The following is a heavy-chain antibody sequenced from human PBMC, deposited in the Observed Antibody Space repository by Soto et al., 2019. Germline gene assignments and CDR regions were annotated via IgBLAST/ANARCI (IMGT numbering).Heavy chain of an antibody. CDR1: GFTFSNYY. CDR3: AKSYCSGGSCYFDY. CDR2: VWYDGSSK. D-gene: IGHD2-15*01. J-gene: IGHJ4*02. V-gene: IGHV3-33*06. Sequence: QVQLVESGGGVVQPGRSLRLSCAASGFTFSNYYMHWVRQAPGKGLEWLAVVWYDGSSKYSGDSVKGRVTISRDNSKNTLYLQMNSLRAEDTAMYYCAKSYCSGGSCYFDYWGQGTLVTASS.